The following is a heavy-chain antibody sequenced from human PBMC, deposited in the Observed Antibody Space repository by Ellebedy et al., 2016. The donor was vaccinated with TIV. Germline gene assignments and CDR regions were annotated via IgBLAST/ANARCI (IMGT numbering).Heavy chain of an antibody. J-gene: IGHJ4*02. CDR3: AEYWDNTGTFFVPVWFDY. V-gene: IGHV3-23*01. Sequence: PGGSLRLSCAASGFTFSSYWMHWVRQAPGKGLEWVSVVSGGSADTHYADSVKGRFTISRDNSKNTLYLQMNSLRAEDTAVYYCAEYWDNTGTFFVPVWFDYWGQGILVTVSS. CDR2: VSGGSADT. CDR1: GFTFSSYW. D-gene: IGHD6-6*01.